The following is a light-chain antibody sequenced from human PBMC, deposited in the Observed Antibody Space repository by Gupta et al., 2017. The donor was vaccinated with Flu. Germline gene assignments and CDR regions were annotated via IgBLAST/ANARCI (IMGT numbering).Light chain of an antibody. Sequence: QSALTQPPSASGTPGQKVTISCSGSSPNIGSNTVNWYQQLPGTAPKALIYNNDRRPSGVPDRVSGSKSGTTASLAISGLQSEDEADYYCVAWDDSLGWVFGGGTKLTVL. CDR2: NND. J-gene: IGLJ3*02. CDR3: VAWDDSLGWV. CDR1: SPNIGSNT. V-gene: IGLV1-44*01.